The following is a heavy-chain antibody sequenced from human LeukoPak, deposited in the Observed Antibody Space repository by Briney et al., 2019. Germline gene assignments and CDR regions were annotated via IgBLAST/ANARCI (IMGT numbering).Heavy chain of an antibody. CDR3: ARVHCSSTSCYTGPFDY. J-gene: IGHJ4*02. Sequence: GGSLRLSCAASGFTFSSYSMNWVRQAPGKGLEWVSSISSSSSYIYYADSVKGRFTISRDNAKNSLYLQMNSLRAEDTAVYYCARVHCSSTSCYTGPFDYWGQGTLVTVSS. CDR2: ISSSSSYI. V-gene: IGHV3-21*01. D-gene: IGHD2-2*02. CDR1: GFTFSSYS.